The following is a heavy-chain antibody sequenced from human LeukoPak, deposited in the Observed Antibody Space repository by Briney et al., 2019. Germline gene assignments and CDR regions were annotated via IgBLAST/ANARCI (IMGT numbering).Heavy chain of an antibody. V-gene: IGHV1-3*01. D-gene: IGHD3-22*01. Sequence: ASVKVSCKASGYTFSDYALDWVRQAPGQRLEWMGWINAGNGNTKYSQKFQGRVTIIRDTSATTAYMELSSLRSEDTAVYYCASVDYYDSSGYFTLDYWGQGTLVTVSS. CDR1: GYTFSDYA. CDR3: ASVDYYDSSGYFTLDY. CDR2: INAGNGNT. J-gene: IGHJ4*02.